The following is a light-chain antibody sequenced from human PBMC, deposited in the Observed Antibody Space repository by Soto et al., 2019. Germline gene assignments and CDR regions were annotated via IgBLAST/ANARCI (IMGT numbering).Light chain of an antibody. J-gene: IGKJ5*01. V-gene: IGKV3-11*01. Sequence: EIVLTQSPGSLSLSPGESATLSCRASQSVDNTHVAWYQQRPGQAPRLLIYGASNRATGIPARFSGSGSGTDFTLTISSLEPEDFAVYYCQQRSNWPPTFGQGTRLEIK. CDR1: QSVDNTH. CDR3: QQRSNWPPT. CDR2: GAS.